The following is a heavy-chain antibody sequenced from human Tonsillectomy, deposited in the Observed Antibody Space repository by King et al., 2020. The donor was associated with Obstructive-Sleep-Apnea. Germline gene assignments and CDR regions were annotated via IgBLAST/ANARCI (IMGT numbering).Heavy chain of an antibody. CDR3: AKELEVGGVRGGNDY. J-gene: IGHJ4*02. CDR1: GFTFSSYA. D-gene: IGHD3-10*01. CDR2: ISGSGGSI. Sequence: VQLVESGGGLVQPGGSLRLSCAASGFTFSSYAMSWVRQAPGKGLEWVSAISGSGGSIYYADSVKGRFTISRDNSKNTLYLHMNSLGAEDTAVYYCAKELEVGGVRGGNDYWGQGTLVTVSS. V-gene: IGHV3-23*04.